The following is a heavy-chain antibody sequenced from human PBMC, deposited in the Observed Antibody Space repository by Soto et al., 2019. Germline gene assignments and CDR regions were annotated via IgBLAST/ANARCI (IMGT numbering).Heavy chain of an antibody. Sequence: EVQLLESGGGLVQPGGSLRLSCAASGFTFSSYAMSWVRQAPGKGLEWVSAISGSGGSTYYADSVKGRFTISRDNAKNSLYLQMNSLRAEDTAVYYCARDRPPTTVTAYYYYYYGMDVWGQGTTVTVSS. D-gene: IGHD4-17*01. CDR2: ISGSGGST. J-gene: IGHJ6*02. CDR3: ARDRPPTTVTAYYYYYYGMDV. V-gene: IGHV3-23*01. CDR1: GFTFSSYA.